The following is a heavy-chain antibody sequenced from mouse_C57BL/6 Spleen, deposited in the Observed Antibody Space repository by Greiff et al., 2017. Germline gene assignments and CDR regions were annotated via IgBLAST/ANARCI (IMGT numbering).Heavy chain of an antibody. V-gene: IGHV5-17*01. CDR1: GFTFSDYG. D-gene: IGHD2-2*01. CDR3: ARPGGLRRFPYAMDY. CDR2: ISSGSSTI. J-gene: IGHJ4*01. Sequence: EVKLMESGGGLVKPGGSLKLSCAASGFTFSDYGMHWVRQAPEKGLEWVAYISSGSSTIYYADTVKGRFTISRDNAKNTLFLQMTSLRSEDTAMYYCARPGGLRRFPYAMDYWGQGTSVTVSS.